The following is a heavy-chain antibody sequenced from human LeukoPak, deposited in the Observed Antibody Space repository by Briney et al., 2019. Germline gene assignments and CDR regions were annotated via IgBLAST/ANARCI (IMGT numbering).Heavy chain of an antibody. V-gene: IGHV3-21*01. D-gene: IGHD3-3*01. CDR3: ATFYYDFWSGYYPKKNFDY. CDR1: GFTFSSYS. CDR2: ISSSSSYI. Sequence: GGSLRLSCAASGFTFSSYSMNWVRQAPGKELEWVPSISSSSSYIYYADSVKGRFTISRDNAKNSLYLQMNSLRAEDTAVYYCATFYYDFWSGYYPKKNFDYWGQGTLVTVSS. J-gene: IGHJ4*02.